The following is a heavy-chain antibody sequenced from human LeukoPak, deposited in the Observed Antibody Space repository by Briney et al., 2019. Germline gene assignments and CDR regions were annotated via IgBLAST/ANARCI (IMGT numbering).Heavy chain of an antibody. CDR3: ARGDYYDSSGYYIDY. CDR2: IYYSGST. D-gene: IGHD3-22*01. CDR1: GGSINSYY. Sequence: SETLSLTCTVSGGSINSYYWSWIRQPPGKGLEWIGYIYYSGSTNYNPSLKSRVTISVDTSKNQFSLKLSSVTAADTAVYYCARGDYYDSSGYYIDYWGQGTLVTVSS. J-gene: IGHJ4*02. V-gene: IGHV4-59*08.